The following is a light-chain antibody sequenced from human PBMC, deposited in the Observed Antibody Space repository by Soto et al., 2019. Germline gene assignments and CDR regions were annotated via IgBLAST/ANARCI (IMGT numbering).Light chain of an antibody. Sequence: DIQMTQSPSSLSASVGDRVSITCRASQNIGSYLNWYQQKPGKAPDILIYAASRLQSGVPSRFIGGGSGTHFALTITSLQPEDFATYYCQQTNSMPKSFGQGTKLELK. V-gene: IGKV1-39*01. J-gene: IGKJ2*01. CDR3: QQTNSMPKS. CDR2: AAS. CDR1: QNIGSY.